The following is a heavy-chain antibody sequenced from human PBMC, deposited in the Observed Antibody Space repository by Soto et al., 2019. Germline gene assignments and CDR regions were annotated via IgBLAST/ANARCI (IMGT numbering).Heavy chain of an antibody. CDR1: GFTFSSYG. V-gene: IGHV3-30*03. Sequence: PVGSLRLSCAASGFTFSSYGMHWVRQAPGKGLEWVAVISYDGSNKYYADSVKGRFTISRDNSKNTLYLQMNSLRAEDTAVYYCTAPQRLDYRKPNYYYYYGMDVWGQGTTVTVSS. CDR3: TAPQRLDYRKPNYYYYYGMDV. CDR2: ISYDGSNK. J-gene: IGHJ6*02. D-gene: IGHD4-4*01.